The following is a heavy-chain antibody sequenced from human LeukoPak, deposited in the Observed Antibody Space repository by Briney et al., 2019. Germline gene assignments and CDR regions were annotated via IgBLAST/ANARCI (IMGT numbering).Heavy chain of an antibody. V-gene: IGHV3-74*01. Sequence: GGSLRLSCAASGFTFSSYWLRWVRQAPGKGLVWVSHINNDGSYATYAESVKGRFTISRDNAKNTLFLQMNSLRAEDTAVYYCARMNYEGDSWGQGTLVTVSS. D-gene: IGHD3-16*01. CDR3: ARMNYEGDS. CDR2: INNDGSYA. J-gene: IGHJ4*02. CDR1: GFTFSSYW.